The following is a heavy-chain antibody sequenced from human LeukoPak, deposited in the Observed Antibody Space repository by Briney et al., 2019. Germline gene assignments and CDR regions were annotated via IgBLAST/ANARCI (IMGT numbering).Heavy chain of an antibody. V-gene: IGHV3-11*04. CDR1: GFTFSDYY. J-gene: IGHJ6*04. D-gene: IGHD3-10*02. Sequence: GSLRLSCAASGFTFSDYYMNWIRQAPGKGLEWVSYISTSGSSIYYADSVKGRFTISRDNAKSSLYLQVNSLRAEDTAVYYCAELGITMIGGVWGKGTTVTISS. CDR2: ISTSGSSI. CDR3: AELGITMIGGV.